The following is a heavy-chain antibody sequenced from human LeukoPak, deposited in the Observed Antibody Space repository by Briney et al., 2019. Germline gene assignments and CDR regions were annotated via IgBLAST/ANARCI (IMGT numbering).Heavy chain of an antibody. Sequence: SVKVSCEASGGTFSSYAISWVRQAPGQGLEWMGGIIPIFGTANYAQKFQGRVTITADESTSTAYMELSSLRSEDTAVYYCARGRHDYGDYDAFDIWGQGTMVTVSS. CDR3: ARGRHDYGDYDAFDI. CDR1: GGTFSSYA. D-gene: IGHD4-17*01. CDR2: IIPIFGTA. V-gene: IGHV1-69*13. J-gene: IGHJ3*02.